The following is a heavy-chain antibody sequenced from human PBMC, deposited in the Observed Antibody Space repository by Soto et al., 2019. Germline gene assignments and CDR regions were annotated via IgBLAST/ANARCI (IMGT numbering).Heavy chain of an antibody. CDR1: GFTVSSNY. D-gene: IGHD3-22*01. Sequence: GGSLRLSCAASGFTVSSNYMSWVRQAPGKGLEWVSVIYSGGSTYYADSVKGRFTISRDNSKNTLYLQMNSLRAEDTAVYYCARDHYYVSSGYYYDSDYYGMDVWGQGTTVTVSS. V-gene: IGHV3-53*01. CDR3: ARDHYYVSSGYYYDSDYYGMDV. J-gene: IGHJ6*02. CDR2: IYSGGST.